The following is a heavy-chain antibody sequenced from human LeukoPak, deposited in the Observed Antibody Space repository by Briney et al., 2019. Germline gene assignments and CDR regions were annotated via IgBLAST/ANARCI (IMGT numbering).Heavy chain of an antibody. J-gene: IGHJ3*02. CDR2: IYYSGST. D-gene: IGHD2-15*01. V-gene: IGHV4-39*07. CDR3: ARFAYCSGGTCVYAFDI. CDR1: GGSISSSSYY. Sequence: SETLSLTCTVSGGSISSSSYYWGWIRQPPGKGLEWIGSIYYSGSTYYNPSLKSRVTISVDTSKNRFSLRLSSVTAADTAVYYCARFAYCSGGTCVYAFDIWGQGTMVTVSS.